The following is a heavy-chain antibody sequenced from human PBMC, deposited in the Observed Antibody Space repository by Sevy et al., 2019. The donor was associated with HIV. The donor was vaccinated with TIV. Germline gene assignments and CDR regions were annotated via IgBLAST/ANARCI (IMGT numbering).Heavy chain of an antibody. J-gene: IGHJ5*02. CDR2: IYRSGST. D-gene: IGHD3-10*01. Sequence: SETLSLTCGVSGGSISSSNWWHWVRQPPGKGLGWLGEIYRSGSTNYNPSLKSRVTISVDNSKNQYSLQLNSVTAADTAVYYCARGFDTPRGFDHWGQGTLVTVSS. CDR3: ARGFDTPRGFDH. CDR1: GGSISSSNW. V-gene: IGHV4-4*02.